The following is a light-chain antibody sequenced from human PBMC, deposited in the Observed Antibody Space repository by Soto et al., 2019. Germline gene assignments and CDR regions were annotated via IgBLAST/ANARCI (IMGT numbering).Light chain of an antibody. V-gene: IGKV3-11*01. CDR1: QSVSSY. CDR3: QQRSDWPPGGT. Sequence: EIVLTQSPATLSLSPGERATLSCRASQSVSSYLAWYQQKPGQAPRLLIFNASDRATGNPARFSGSGSGTDFTPTISSLEPEDFAVYYCQQRSDWPPGGTFGQGTKVEIK. CDR2: NAS. J-gene: IGKJ1*01.